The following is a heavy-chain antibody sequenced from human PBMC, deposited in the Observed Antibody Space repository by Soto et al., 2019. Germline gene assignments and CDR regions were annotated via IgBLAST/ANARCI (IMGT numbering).Heavy chain of an antibody. Sequence: SETLARTCTVSGGSISSCDYYWSWIRQPPVKVLEWIGYIYYSGGAYYNPSLKSRVTISVETSKSQFSLKLTSVTAADRAVHYCARGRVNTVYNSVFYEYWGHGTPVNVSS. CDR1: GGSISSCDYY. D-gene: IGHD3-22*01. CDR3: ARGRVNTVYNSVFYEY. CDR2: IYYSGGA. J-gene: IGHJ4*01. V-gene: IGHV4-30-4*01.